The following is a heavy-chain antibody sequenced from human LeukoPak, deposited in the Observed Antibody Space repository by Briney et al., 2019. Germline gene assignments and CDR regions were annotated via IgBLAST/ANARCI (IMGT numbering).Heavy chain of an antibody. D-gene: IGHD6-13*01. V-gene: IGHV3-30-3*01. J-gene: IGHJ4*02. CDR1: GFIVSTNY. Sequence: GGSLRLSCAASGFIVSTNYMYWVRQTPGKGLEWVTLISYDGYDKSYADSVRGRFTISRDNSKNTLYLQMDSLRSEDTAVYYCARDFFPIVDSSWYEIGYWGQGTLVTVSS. CDR3: ARDFFPIVDSSWYEIGY. CDR2: ISYDGYDK.